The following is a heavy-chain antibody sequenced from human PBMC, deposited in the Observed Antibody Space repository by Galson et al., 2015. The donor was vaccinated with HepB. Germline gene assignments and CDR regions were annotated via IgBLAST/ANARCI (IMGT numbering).Heavy chain of an antibody. CDR2: INSDGRST. J-gene: IGHJ6*02. CDR1: GFTLSRYW. CDR3: ARDQVLWFGSDEGGMDV. Sequence: SLRLSCAASGFTLSRYWMHWVRQAPGKGLVWVSRINSDGRSTSYADSVKGRFTISRDNAKNTMYLQMNSLRAEDTAVYYCARDQVLWFGSDEGGMDVWGQGTTVTVSS. V-gene: IGHV3-74*01. D-gene: IGHD3-10*01.